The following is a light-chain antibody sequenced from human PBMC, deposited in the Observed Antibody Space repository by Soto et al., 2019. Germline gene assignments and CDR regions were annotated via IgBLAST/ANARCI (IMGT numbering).Light chain of an antibody. CDR1: QSVTNN. CDR2: DVS. J-gene: IGKJ1*01. Sequence: EIVLTQSPAPLSLSPGERATLSCRSSQSVTNNYLAWYQQKPGQAPRLVIYDVSNRAAGIPARFSGSGSGTDFTLTISSLEPEDIAVYFCQQRSNWPRTLGQGTKVDIK. CDR3: QQRSNWPRT. V-gene: IGKV3-11*01.